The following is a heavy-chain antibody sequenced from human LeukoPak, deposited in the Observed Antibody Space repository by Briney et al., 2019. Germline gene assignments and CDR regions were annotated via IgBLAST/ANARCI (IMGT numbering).Heavy chain of an antibody. J-gene: IGHJ6*02. CDR3: ARERGCSGGSCYPRYYYYGMDV. CDR1: GFSFSSHG. D-gene: IGHD2-15*01. CDR2: IWFDGSQI. Sequence: PGGSLRLSCAASGFSFSSHGMHWVRQAPGKGLEWVALIWFDGSQIYYSDSVKGRFTISRDNAKNSLYLQMNSLRAEDTAVYYCARERGCSGGSCYPRYYYYGMDVWGQGTTVTVSS. V-gene: IGHV3-33*01.